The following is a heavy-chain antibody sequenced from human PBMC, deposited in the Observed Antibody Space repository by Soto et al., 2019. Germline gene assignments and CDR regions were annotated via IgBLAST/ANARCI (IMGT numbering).Heavy chain of an antibody. V-gene: IGHV4-39*01. D-gene: IGHD3-3*01. CDR3: VRHGRDGVTIYGVAAYNFVT. Sequence: PSETLSLTCTVSGGSTRSNVYYWGWVRQAPGKGLEWIGSMSYTTTAYYNPSLRSRVLISVDTSKNQFSLRLSSVTAADTAVYYCVRHGRDGVTIYGVAAYNFVTWGQGTQVTAPQ. J-gene: IGHJ4*02. CDR2: MSYTTTA. CDR1: GGSTRSNVYY.